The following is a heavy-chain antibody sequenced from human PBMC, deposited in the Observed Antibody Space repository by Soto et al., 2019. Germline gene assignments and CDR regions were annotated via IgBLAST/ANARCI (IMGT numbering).Heavy chain of an antibody. CDR3: ARRSYDFWNWFDP. CDR2: ITGYNGNT. V-gene: IGHV1-18*01. D-gene: IGHD3-3*01. Sequence: ASVKVSCKASGYTFPNYGISWVRQAPGQGLEWMGWITGYNGNTKYAQNLQGRVTMTTDRSTSTAYMELRSLRSDDTAVYYCARRSYDFWNWFDPWGQGTLVTVSS. CDR1: GYTFPNYG. J-gene: IGHJ5*02.